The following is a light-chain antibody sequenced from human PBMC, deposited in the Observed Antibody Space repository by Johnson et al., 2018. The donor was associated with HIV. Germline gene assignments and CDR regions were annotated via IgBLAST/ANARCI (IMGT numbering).Light chain of an antibody. CDR2: ENN. CDR3: GTWDNSLTNGAL. CDR1: SSNIGNNY. J-gene: IGLJ1*01. Sequence: QSVLTQPPPLSAAPGQKVTISCSGSSSNIGNNYVSWYQQLPGTAPKLLIYENNKRPSGIPDRFSGSKSGTSATLGIAGLQTGDEADYYCGTWDNSLTNGALFGTGTKVTVL. V-gene: IGLV1-51*02.